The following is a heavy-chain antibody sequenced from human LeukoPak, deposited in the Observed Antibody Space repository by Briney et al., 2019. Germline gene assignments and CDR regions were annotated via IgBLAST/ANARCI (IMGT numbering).Heavy chain of an antibody. CDR1: GYTFTSYG. Sequence: ASVKVSCKASGYTFTSYGISWVRQAPGQGLEWMGWISAYNGNTNYAQKLQGRVTMTTDTSTSTAYMELRSLRSDDTAVYYCAMIIRFYCSSTSCYGDYFDYWGQGTLVTASS. V-gene: IGHV1-18*04. D-gene: IGHD2-2*01. CDR2: ISAYNGNT. CDR3: AMIIRFYCSSTSCYGDYFDY. J-gene: IGHJ4*02.